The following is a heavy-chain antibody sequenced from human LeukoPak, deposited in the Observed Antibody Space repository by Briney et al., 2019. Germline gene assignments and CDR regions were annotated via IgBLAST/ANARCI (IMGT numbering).Heavy chain of an antibody. D-gene: IGHD3-22*01. J-gene: IGHJ4*02. CDR3: ARGGYYDSSGYDV. CDR2: INPNSGGT. Sequence: VASVKVSCKASGYTVTDYYIHWVRQAPGQGLEWMGCINPNSGGTKNAQKFQGRVTMTRDTSISTTYMELSRLKSDDTAVYYCARGGYYDSSGYDVWGQGNLVTVSS. V-gene: IGHV1-2*02. CDR1: GYTVTDYY.